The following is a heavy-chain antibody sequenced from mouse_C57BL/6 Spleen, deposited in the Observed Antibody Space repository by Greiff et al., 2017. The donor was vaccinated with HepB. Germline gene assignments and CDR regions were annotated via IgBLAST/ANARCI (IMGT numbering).Heavy chain of an antibody. CDR3: AREDGYSWFAY. V-gene: IGHV3-6*01. Sequence: EVQLQESGPGLVKPSQSLSLTCSVPGYSITSGYYWNWIRQFPGNKLEWMGYISYDGSNNYNPSLKNRISITRDTSKNQFFLKLNSVTTEDTATYYCAREDGYSWFAYWGQGTLVTVSA. D-gene: IGHD2-3*01. J-gene: IGHJ3*01. CDR1: GYSITSGYY. CDR2: ISYDGSN.